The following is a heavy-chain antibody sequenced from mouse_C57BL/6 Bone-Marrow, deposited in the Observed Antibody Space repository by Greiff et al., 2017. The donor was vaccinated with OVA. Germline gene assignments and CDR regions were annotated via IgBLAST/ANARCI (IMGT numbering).Heavy chain of an antibody. D-gene: IGHD2-1*01. J-gene: IGHJ3*01. V-gene: IGHV1-55*01. CDR3: ARGCYYGNPAY. Sequence: QVQLKQPGAELVKPGASVKMSCKASGYTYTSYWITWVKQRPGQGLEWIGDIYPGSGSTNYNEKFKSKATLTVDTSSSTAYMQLSSLTSEDSAVYYCARGCYYGNPAYWGQGTLVTVSA. CDR2: IYPGSGST. CDR1: GYTYTSYW.